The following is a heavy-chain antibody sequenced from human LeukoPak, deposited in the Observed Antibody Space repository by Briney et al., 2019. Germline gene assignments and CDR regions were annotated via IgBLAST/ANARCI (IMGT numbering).Heavy chain of an antibody. Sequence: SETLSLTCAVYGGSFSGYYWSWIRQPPGKGLEWIGEINHSGSTNYNPSLKSRVTISVDTSKNQFSLKLSSVTAADTAVYYCARRQGMVRGVIMALDYWGQGTLVTVSS. D-gene: IGHD3-10*01. CDR1: GGSFSGYY. J-gene: IGHJ4*02. CDR2: INHSGST. V-gene: IGHV4-34*01. CDR3: ARRQGMVRGVIMALDY.